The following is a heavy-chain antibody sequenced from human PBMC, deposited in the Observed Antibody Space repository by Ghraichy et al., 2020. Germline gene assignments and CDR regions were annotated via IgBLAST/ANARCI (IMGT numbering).Heavy chain of an antibody. J-gene: IGHJ6*02. D-gene: IGHD4-23*01. CDR1: GFSFGSYG. V-gene: IGHV3-48*02. CDR2: ISSSSRKI. CDR3: ARGSTVVRFFYYAGMDV. Sequence: GESLNISCVGSGFSFGSYGMNWVRQSPGKGLEWVSYISSSSRKIFYADSVKGRFTISRDNAQNSVYLQMKSLRDEDTALYYCARGSTVVRFFYYAGMDVWGQGTTVTVSS.